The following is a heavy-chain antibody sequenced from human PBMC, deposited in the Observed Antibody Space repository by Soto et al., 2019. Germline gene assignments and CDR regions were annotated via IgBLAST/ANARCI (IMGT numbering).Heavy chain of an antibody. CDR3: ARESSSSRSSYYYYGMDV. V-gene: IGHV3-21*01. CDR2: ISSSSSYI. J-gene: IGHJ6*02. D-gene: IGHD6-6*01. Sequence: GGSLRLSCAASGFTFSSYSMNWVRQAPGKGLEWVSSISSSSSYIYYADSVKGRFTISRDNAKNSLYLQMNSLRAEDTAVYYCARESSSSRSSYYYYGMDVWGQGTTVTVSS. CDR1: GFTFSSYS.